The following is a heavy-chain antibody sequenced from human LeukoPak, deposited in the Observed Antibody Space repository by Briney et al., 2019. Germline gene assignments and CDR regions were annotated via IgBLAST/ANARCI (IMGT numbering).Heavy chain of an antibody. Sequence: GGSLRLSCEASGFTFSRYAIHWVRQAPGKGLEWVAVISYDGTNEYFADSVKGRFTISRSNSKNTVYLQMNSLRTEDTALYYCARDASSDYDLGRYYFDHWGQGTLVTVPS. CDR2: ISYDGTNE. CDR3: ARDASSDYDLGRYYFDH. V-gene: IGHV3-30*04. D-gene: IGHD5-12*01. J-gene: IGHJ4*02. CDR1: GFTFSRYA.